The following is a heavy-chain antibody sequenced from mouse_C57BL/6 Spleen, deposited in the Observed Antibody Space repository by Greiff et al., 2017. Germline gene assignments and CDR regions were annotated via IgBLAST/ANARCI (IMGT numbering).Heavy chain of an antibody. V-gene: IGHV1-82*01. CDR1: GYAFSSSW. D-gene: IGHD1-1*01. CDR2: IYPGDGDT. Sequence: QVQLQQSGPELVKPGASVKISCKASGYAFSSSWMNWVKQRPGKGLEWIGRIYPGDGDTNYNGKFKGKATLTADKSSSTAYMQLSSLTSEDSAVYFCARWGYDSTDRDYWGQGTTLTVSS. CDR3: ARWGYDSTDRDY. J-gene: IGHJ2*01.